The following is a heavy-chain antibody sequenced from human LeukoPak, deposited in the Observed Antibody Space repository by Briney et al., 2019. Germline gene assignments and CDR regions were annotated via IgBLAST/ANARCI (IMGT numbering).Heavy chain of an antibody. J-gene: IGHJ6*02. CDR1: GFTFNNYW. CDR3: ARRGTGHGMDV. CDR2: INNDGSSA. D-gene: IGHD1-1*01. Sequence: GGSLRLSCAASGFTFNNYWIHWVRQVAGKGLVWVSRINNDGSSASYVDSVKGRFTISRDNAKNTLFLQMNSLRAEDTAVYYCARRGTGHGMDVWGQGTTVIVSS. V-gene: IGHV3-74*01.